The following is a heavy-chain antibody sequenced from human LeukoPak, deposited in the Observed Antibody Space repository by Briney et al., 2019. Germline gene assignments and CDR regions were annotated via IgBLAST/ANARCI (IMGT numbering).Heavy chain of an antibody. V-gene: IGHV3-23*01. D-gene: IGHD2-21*02. CDR3: AKKTSYCGGDCYPYYFDH. Sequence: GGSLRLSCAASGFAFSSYTMGWVRQAPGKGLEWVSAINVGGGSTYCADSVKGRFTISRDDSRNTVSLQMNSLRAEDAAVYYCAKKTSYCGGDCYPYYFDHWGQGTLVTVSS. CDR2: INVGGGST. CDR1: GFAFSSYT. J-gene: IGHJ4*02.